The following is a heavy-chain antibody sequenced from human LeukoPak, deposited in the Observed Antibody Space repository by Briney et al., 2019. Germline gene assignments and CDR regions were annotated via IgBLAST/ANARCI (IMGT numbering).Heavy chain of an antibody. V-gene: IGHV3-7*01. CDR1: GFTFSSYS. D-gene: IGHD1-26*01. Sequence: PGGSLRLSCAASGFTFSSYSMNWVRQAPGKGLEWVANIKQDGSEKYYVDPVKGRFTISRDNAKNSLFLQMNSLRAEDTAVYYCSRGDSGNYVGFFFDFWGQGTLVTVSS. CDR2: IKQDGSEK. CDR3: SRGDSGNYVGFFFDF. J-gene: IGHJ4*02.